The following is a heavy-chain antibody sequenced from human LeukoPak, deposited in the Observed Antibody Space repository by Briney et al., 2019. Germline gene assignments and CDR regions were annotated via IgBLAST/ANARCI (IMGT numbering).Heavy chain of an antibody. CDR2: TYYRSKWYN. CDR1: GDSVSSISAA. CDR3: VRERNDGFDV. J-gene: IGHJ3*01. Sequence: SQTLSLTCAISGDSVSSISAAWNWITQSPSRGLQWLGRTYYRSKWYNDYAVSVKSRITISPDTSKIQFSLQLNSVTPEDTAVYYCVRERNDGFDVWGQGTMVTVSS. V-gene: IGHV6-1*01.